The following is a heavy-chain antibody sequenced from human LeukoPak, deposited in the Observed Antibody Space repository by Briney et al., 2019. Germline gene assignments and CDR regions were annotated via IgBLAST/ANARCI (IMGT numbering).Heavy chain of an antibody. Sequence: SQTLSLTCTLSGGFISSGGYYWSSIRQHPAKGLEWIGYIYYSGSTYYNPSLKSRVTISVDKSKNQFSLKLSSVTAADTAVYYCARDSVVVPSSGMDVWGQGTTVTVSS. D-gene: IGHD2-2*01. CDR1: GGFISSGGYY. J-gene: IGHJ6*02. CDR3: ARDSVVVPSSGMDV. CDR2: IYYSGST. V-gene: IGHV4-31*03.